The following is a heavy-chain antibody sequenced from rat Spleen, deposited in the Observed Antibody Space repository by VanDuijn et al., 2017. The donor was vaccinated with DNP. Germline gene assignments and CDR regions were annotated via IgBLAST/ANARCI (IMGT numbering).Heavy chain of an antibody. CDR1: GFSLTSNS. Sequence: QVQLKESGPGLVQPSQTLSLTCTVSGFSLTSNSVHWVRQPPGKGLEWVGAIWSGRSTDYNSALKSRLSISRDTSKSQVFLKMNSLQTEDTAIYFCARLRDSGAHYYPMDAWGQGTSVTVSS. CDR2: IWSGRST. D-gene: IGHD3-1*01. V-gene: IGHV2-1*01. J-gene: IGHJ4*01. CDR3: ARLRDSGAHYYPMDA.